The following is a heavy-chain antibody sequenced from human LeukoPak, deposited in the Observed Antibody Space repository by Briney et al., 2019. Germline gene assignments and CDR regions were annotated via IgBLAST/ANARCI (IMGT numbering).Heavy chain of an antibody. D-gene: IGHD3-10*01. V-gene: IGHV1-18*01. J-gene: IGHJ5*02. CDR1: GYTFTSYG. CDR2: ISAYNGNT. CDR3: ARDGPRYYYGSGSYSNWFDP. Sequence: ASVKASCKASGYTFTSYGISWVRQAPGQGLEWMGWISAYNGNTNYAQKLQGRVTMTTDTSTSTAYMELRSLRSDDTAVYYCARDGPRYYYGSGSYSNWFDPWGQGTLVTVSS.